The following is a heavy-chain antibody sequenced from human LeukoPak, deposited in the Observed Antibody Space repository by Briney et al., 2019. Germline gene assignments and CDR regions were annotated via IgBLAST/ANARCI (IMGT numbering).Heavy chain of an antibody. D-gene: IGHD3-3*01. CDR2: IYYSGST. Sequence: PSETLSLTCTVSGGSISSGGYYWSWIRQHPGKGLEWIGYIYYSGSTYYNPSLKSRVTISVDTSKNQFSLKLSSVTAADTAVYYCARSPYYDFWSGPTNAFDIWGQGTMVTVSS. V-gene: IGHV4-31*03. CDR1: GGSISSGGYY. CDR3: ARSPYYDFWSGPTNAFDI. J-gene: IGHJ3*02.